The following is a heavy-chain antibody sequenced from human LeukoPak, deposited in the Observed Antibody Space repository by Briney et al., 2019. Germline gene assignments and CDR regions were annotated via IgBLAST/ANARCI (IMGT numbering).Heavy chain of an antibody. J-gene: IGHJ4*02. CDR3: ARDWQTVTKASTYYFDY. CDR2: INPNSGGT. Sequence: GASVKVSCKASGYTFTGYYMHWVRQAPGQGLEWMGWINPNSGGTDYAQKFQGRVTMTRDTSTSTVYMELSSLRSEDTAVYYCARDWQTVTKASTYYFDYWGQGTLVTVSS. CDR1: GYTFTGYY. D-gene: IGHD4-11*01. V-gene: IGHV1-2*02.